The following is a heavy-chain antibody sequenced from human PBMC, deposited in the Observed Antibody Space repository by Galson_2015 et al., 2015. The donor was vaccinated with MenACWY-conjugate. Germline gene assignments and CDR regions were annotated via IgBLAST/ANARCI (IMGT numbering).Heavy chain of an antibody. D-gene: IGHD2-15*01. CDR3: ECATWRAGDT. CDR1: GFTFSSYA. V-gene: IGHV3-23*01. CDR2: ISGSGSTK. J-gene: IGHJ3*02. Sequence: SLRLSCAASGFTFSSYAMSWVRQAPGKGLEWVSIISGSGSTKYYADSVKGRFTISRDNSKDTLDLQMNSLRAEDTAVYYCECATWRAGDTWGQGTMGTV.